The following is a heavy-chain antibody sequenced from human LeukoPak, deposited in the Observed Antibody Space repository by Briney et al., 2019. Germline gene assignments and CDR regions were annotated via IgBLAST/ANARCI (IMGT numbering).Heavy chain of an antibody. CDR1: GFTFSTYG. CDR3: AKDFQIAYCGGDCSDY. D-gene: IGHD2-21*02. CDR2: IWYDGSNK. Sequence: TGRSLRLSCAASGFTFSTYGMHWVRQAPGKGLEWVAFIWYDGSNKYYADSVKDRFTISRDNTKNTLYLQMNSLRAEDTAVYYCAKDFQIAYCGGDCSDYWGQGTLVTVSS. J-gene: IGHJ4*02. V-gene: IGHV3-33*06.